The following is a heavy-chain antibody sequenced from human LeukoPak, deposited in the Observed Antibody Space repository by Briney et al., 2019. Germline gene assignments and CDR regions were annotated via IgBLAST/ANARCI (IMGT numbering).Heavy chain of an antibody. J-gene: IGHJ6*03. D-gene: IGHD2-2*01. Sequence: SGTPSLTCAVSGVAISSGGYSWSWIRHPPGKGLGWIGYIYHSGSTYYNPSLKSRVTISVDRSKNQFSLKLSSVTAADTAVYYCARDSRAYSMAVGGKGPTVTVSS. CDR3: ARDSRAYSMAV. V-gene: IGHV4-30-2*01. CDR2: IYHSGST. CDR1: GVAISSGGYS.